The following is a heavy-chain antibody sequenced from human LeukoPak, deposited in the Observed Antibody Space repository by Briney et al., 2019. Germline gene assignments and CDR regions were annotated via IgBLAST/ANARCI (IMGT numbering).Heavy chain of an antibody. Sequence: PSETLSLTCAVYGGSFSGYYWSWIRQPPGKGLEWIGEINHSGSTNYNPSLKSRVTISVDTSENQFSLKLSSVTAADTAVYYCARGGIPAAMGVDYWGQGTLVTVSS. CDR2: INHSGST. J-gene: IGHJ4*02. CDR3: ARGGIPAAMGVDY. CDR1: GGSFSGYY. D-gene: IGHD2-2*01. V-gene: IGHV4-34*01.